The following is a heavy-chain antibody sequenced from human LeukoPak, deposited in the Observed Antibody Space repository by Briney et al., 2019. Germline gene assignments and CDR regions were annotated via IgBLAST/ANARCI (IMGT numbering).Heavy chain of an antibody. CDR3: AKERYYYGSGTYSPFDY. V-gene: IGHV3-30*18. Sequence: GGSLRLSCVASGFSFSTYAMHWVRQAPGKGLEWVAAISYDGGNKNYADSVKGRFTISRDNSKNTLFLQMNNLRVEDTALYYCAKERYYYGSGTYSPFDYWGQGTLVTVSS. CDR1: GFSFSTYA. J-gene: IGHJ4*02. D-gene: IGHD3-10*01. CDR2: ISYDGGNK.